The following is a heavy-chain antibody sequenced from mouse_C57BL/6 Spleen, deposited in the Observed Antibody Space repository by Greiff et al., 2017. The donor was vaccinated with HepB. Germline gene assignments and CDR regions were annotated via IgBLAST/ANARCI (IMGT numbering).Heavy chain of an antibody. Sequence: EVHLVESGGGLVLPKGSLKLSCAASGFTFNTYAMHWVRQAPGKGLEWVARIRSKSSNYATYYADSVKDRFTISRDDSPSMLYLQMNNLKTEDTAMYYCLYDYDGFADWGQGTLVTVSA. CDR1: GFTFNTYA. D-gene: IGHD1-1*01. CDR2: IRSKSSNYAT. CDR3: LYDYDGFAD. V-gene: IGHV10-3*01. J-gene: IGHJ3*01.